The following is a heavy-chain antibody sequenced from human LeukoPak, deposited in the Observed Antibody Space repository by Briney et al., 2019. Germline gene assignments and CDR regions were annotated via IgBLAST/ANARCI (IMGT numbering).Heavy chain of an antibody. Sequence: PGGSLRLSCAASGFTVSDNYMSWVRQAPGKGLEWVSITYSDGSTYYADSVKGRFTISRDNSRNTLYLQMSSLTAEDTAVYYCARDYLAGAIDYWGQGSLVTVSS. V-gene: IGHV3-66*01. CDR2: TYSDGST. D-gene: IGHD1-26*01. CDR1: GFTVSDNY. J-gene: IGHJ4*02. CDR3: ARDYLAGAIDY.